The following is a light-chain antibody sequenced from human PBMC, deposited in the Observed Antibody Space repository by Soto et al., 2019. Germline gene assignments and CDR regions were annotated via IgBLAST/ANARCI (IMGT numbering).Light chain of an antibody. CDR2: EVS. Sequence: QSALTQPASVSGSPGQSITISCTGTSSGVGGYNYVSWYQQHPGKAPKLMIYEVSNRPSGVSNRFSGSKSGNTASLTISGLQAEDEADYYCSSYTSSSPGVFGGGTKLTVL. CDR1: SSGVGGYNY. V-gene: IGLV2-14*01. J-gene: IGLJ2*01. CDR3: SSYTSSSPGV.